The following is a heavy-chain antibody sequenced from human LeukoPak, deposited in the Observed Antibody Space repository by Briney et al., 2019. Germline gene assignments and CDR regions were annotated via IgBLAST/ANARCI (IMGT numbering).Heavy chain of an antibody. V-gene: IGHV4-39*01. D-gene: IGHD3-10*01. CDR1: GGSISSSSYY. CDR3: ARRGVEVRGVTPPFDY. J-gene: IGHJ4*02. Sequence: SETLSLTCTVSGGSISSSSYYWGWIRQPPGKGLEWIGSITISVDTSKNQFSLKLSSVTAADTAVYYCARRGVEVRGVTPPFDYWGQGTLVTVSS.